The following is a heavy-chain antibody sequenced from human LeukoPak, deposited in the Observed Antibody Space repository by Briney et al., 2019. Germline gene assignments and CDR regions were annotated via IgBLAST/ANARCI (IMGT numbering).Heavy chain of an antibody. Sequence: SETLSLTCTVSGGSISSYYWSWIRQPPGKGLEWIGYIYYSGSTNYNPSLKSRVTISVDTSKNQFSLELSSVTAADTAVYYCARMGKAAAGRGLDYWGQGTLVTVCS. V-gene: IGHV4-59*08. CDR2: IYYSGST. D-gene: IGHD6-13*01. CDR1: GGSISSYY. J-gene: IGHJ4*02. CDR3: ARMGKAAAGRGLDY.